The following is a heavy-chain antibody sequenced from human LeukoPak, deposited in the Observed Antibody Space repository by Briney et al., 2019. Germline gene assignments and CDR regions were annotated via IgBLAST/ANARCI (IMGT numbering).Heavy chain of an antibody. D-gene: IGHD3-9*01. CDR1: TGSLNTYF. J-gene: IGHJ4*02. CDR3: ARGKEMTRTSGYYSFDF. Sequence: SETLSLTCTVSTGSLNTYFWTWVRQPAGKGLEWIGRVSDTGRAYYNPSLESRVTISLDTSKNQFSLKVTSVTAADTAVYYCARGKEMTRTSGYYSFDFWGQGTLVSVSS. V-gene: IGHV4-4*07. CDR2: VSDTGRA.